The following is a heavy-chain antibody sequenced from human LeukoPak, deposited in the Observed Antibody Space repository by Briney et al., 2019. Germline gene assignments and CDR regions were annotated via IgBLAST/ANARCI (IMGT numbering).Heavy chain of an antibody. CDR1: GYTFTSYD. V-gene: IGHV1-8*03. D-gene: IGHD1-26*01. CDR2: MNPNSGNT. CDR3: ARDYSGSYYKAFDI. Sequence: ASVKVSCKASGYTFTSYDINWVRQATGQGLEWMGWMNPNSGNTGYAQKFQGRVSITRNTSISTAYMELSSLRSEDTAVYYCARDYSGSYYKAFDIWGQGTMVTVSS. J-gene: IGHJ3*02.